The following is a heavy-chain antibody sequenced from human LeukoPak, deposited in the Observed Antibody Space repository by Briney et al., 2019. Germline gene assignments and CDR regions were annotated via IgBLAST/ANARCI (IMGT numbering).Heavy chain of an antibody. D-gene: IGHD4-17*01. CDR1: GGSISSSSYY. V-gene: IGHV4-39*07. CDR3: ARDHENYGDYGVGVDY. Sequence: SETLSLTCTVSGGSISSSSYYWGWIRQPPGKGLEWIGSIYYSGSTYYNPSLKSRVTISVDTSKNQFSLKLSSVTAADTAVYYCARDHENYGDYGVGVDYWGQGTLVTVSS. J-gene: IGHJ4*02. CDR2: IYYSGST.